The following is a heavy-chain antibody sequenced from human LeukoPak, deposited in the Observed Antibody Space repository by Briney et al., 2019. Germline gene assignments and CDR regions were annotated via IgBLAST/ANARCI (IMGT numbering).Heavy chain of an antibody. Sequence: GASVKVSCKASGYTFTGYYMHWVRQAPGQGLEWMGWINPNSGGTNYARKFQGRVTMTRDTSISTAYMELSRLRSDDTAVYYCARVYCSSTSCWFDPWGQGTLVTVSS. CDR2: INPNSGGT. J-gene: IGHJ5*02. CDR3: ARVYCSSTSCWFDP. D-gene: IGHD2-2*01. CDR1: GYTFTGYY. V-gene: IGHV1-2*02.